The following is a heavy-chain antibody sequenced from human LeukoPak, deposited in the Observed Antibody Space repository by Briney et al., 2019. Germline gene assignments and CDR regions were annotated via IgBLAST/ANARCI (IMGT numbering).Heavy chain of an antibody. CDR2: ISAYNGNT. D-gene: IGHD3-10*01. CDR1: GYTFTSYG. V-gene: IGHV1-18*01. CDR3: ARVSITMVRGVITPTYGMDV. Sequence: ASVKVSCKASGYTFTSYGISWVRQAPGQGLEWMGWISAYNGNTNCAQKLQGRVTMTTDTSTSTAYMELRSLRSDDTAVYYCARVSITMVRGVITPTYGMDVWGQGTTVTVSS. J-gene: IGHJ6*02.